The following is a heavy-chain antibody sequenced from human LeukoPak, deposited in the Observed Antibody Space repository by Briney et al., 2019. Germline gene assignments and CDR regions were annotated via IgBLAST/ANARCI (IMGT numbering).Heavy chain of an antibody. J-gene: IGHJ3*02. CDR3: ARARAWSYYDSSGSDSFAI. CDR2: INSISSHI. Sequence: PGGSLRLSCATSGFTFSSSAMNWVRQAPGKGLEWVSSINSISSHIYYAGSVRGRFTISRDNAKNALYLQMNSLRAEDTAVYYCARARAWSYYDSSGSDSFAIWGQGTMVTVSS. V-gene: IGHV3-21*01. CDR1: GFTFSSSA. D-gene: IGHD3-22*01.